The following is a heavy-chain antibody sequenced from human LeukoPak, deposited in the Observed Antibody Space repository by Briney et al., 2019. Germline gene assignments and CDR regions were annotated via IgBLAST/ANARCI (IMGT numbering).Heavy chain of an antibody. V-gene: IGHV1-2*02. CDR1: GYTFTGYY. D-gene: IGHD6-13*01. J-gene: IGHJ6*03. CDR3: AREGKSSSWSEIYYYYYYMDV. Sequence: ASVKVSCKASGYTFTGYYTHWVRQAPGQGLEWMGWINPKSGGTNYAQKFQGRVTMTRDTSISTAYMELSRLRSDDTAVYYCAREGKSSSWSEIYYYYYYMDVWGKGTTVTISS. CDR2: INPKSGGT.